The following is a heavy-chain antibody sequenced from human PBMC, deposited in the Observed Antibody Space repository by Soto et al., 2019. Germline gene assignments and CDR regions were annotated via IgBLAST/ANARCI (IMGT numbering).Heavy chain of an antibody. D-gene: IGHD1-1*01. J-gene: IGHJ1*01. CDR3: SRHHLRNHDFQR. Sequence: QLQLQESGPGLVKPSETLSLTCTSSGGSVSSRSYYWGWIRQPPGKGLEWIGSIYYSGSTYYNPSHNSLGTLAVDTHKNHISQNLSSVTAPHTVVYYCSRHHLRNHDFQRWGQGSLVSVSS. CDR2: IYYSGST. V-gene: IGHV4-39*01. CDR1: GGSVSSRSYY.